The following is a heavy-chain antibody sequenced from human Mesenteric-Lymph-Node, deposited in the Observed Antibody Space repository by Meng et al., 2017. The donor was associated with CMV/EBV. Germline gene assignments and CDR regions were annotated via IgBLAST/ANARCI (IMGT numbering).Heavy chain of an antibody. Sequence: GESLKISCAASGLTFNGYWLHWVRQAPGKGLVWVSRINNDGSNIGYADSVKGRFTISRDNAKNTLFLQMDSLRAEDTAFYYCARGFTNYFDHWGQGTLVTVSS. CDR1: GLTFNGYW. V-gene: IGHV3-74*01. J-gene: IGHJ4*02. CDR2: INNDGSNI. CDR3: ARGFTNYFDH.